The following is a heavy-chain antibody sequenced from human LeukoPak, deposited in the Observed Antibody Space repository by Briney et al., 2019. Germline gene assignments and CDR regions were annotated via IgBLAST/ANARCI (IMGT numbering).Heavy chain of an antibody. Sequence: PGGSLRLSCAASGFTFTNYWMSWVRQAPGKGLEWIGYIYYSGSTNYNPSLKSRVTISVDTSKKQFSLKLTSVTVADTAVYYCARETSQKGAHYMDVWGKGTTVTISS. J-gene: IGHJ6*03. CDR3: ARETSQKGAHYMDV. D-gene: IGHD3-16*01. CDR2: IYYSGST. V-gene: IGHV4-59*01. CDR1: GFTFTNYW.